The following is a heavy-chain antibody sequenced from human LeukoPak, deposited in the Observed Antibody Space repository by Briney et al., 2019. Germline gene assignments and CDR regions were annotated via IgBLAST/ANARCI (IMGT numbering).Heavy chain of an antibody. J-gene: IGHJ4*02. CDR1: GGSFSGYY. CDR3: ARIDWNDYRFDY. V-gene: IGHV4-59*01. CDR2: IYYSGST. Sequence: SETLSLTCAVYGGSFSGYYWSWIRQPPGKGLEWIGYIYYSGSTNYNPSLKSRVTISVDTSKNQFSLKLSSVTAADTAVYYCARIDWNDYRFDYWGQGTLVTVSS. D-gene: IGHD1-1*01.